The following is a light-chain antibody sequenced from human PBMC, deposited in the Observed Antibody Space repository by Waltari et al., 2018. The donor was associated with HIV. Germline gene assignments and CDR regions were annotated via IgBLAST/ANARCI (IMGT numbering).Light chain of an antibody. CDR2: KDS. Sequence: SYELTQPPSVSVSPGQTVRITCSGDSLPKQYVYWYQQRPGRAPVLVIYKDSERPSAIPERFSGSRSGTTVTLTISGVQADDEADYYCQSADSSGSSWVFGGGTKVTVL. CDR1: SLPKQY. V-gene: IGLV3-25*03. J-gene: IGLJ3*02. CDR3: QSADSSGSSWV.